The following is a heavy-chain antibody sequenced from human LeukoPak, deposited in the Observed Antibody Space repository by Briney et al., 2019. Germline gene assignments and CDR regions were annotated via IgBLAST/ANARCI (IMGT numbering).Heavy chain of an antibody. V-gene: IGHV3-7*01. J-gene: IGHJ4*02. CDR2: IKEDATEK. CDR1: GFTFSSHW. D-gene: IGHD5-12*01. Sequence: GGSLRLSFAASGFTFSSHWMSWVRQAPGKGLEWVANIKEDATEKYYLDSVKGRFTISRDNAKNSLHLQMNSLRAEDTAVYYCVRDTSGPDYWGQGTLVTVSS. CDR3: VRDTSGPDY.